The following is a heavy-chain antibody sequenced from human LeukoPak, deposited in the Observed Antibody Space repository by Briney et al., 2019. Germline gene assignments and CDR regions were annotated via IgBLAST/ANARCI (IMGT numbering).Heavy chain of an antibody. V-gene: IGHV3-53*01. CDR1: GFIVSSKY. Sequence: AGGSLRLSCAASGFIVSSKYMSWVRQAPGKGLEWVSVIYSGGSTYYAASVEGRFTISRDNPKNTVYLQMNSLRVEDTAVYYCARAGPIDYWGQGTLVTVSS. CDR2: IYSGGST. J-gene: IGHJ4*02. CDR3: ARAGPIDY.